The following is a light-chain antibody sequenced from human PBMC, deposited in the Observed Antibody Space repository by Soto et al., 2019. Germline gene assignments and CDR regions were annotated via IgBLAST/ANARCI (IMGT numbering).Light chain of an antibody. V-gene: IGLV2-14*02. Sequence: QSALTQPASVSGSPGQSITISCTGTSSDVGSYNLVSWYQQHPGKAPKLMIYEGSKRPSGVPDRFSGSKSGTSASLAISGLRSEDEADYYCAAWDDSLSGLVFGRGTKLTVL. CDR3: AAWDDSLSGLV. J-gene: IGLJ2*01. CDR2: EGS. CDR1: SSDVGSYNL.